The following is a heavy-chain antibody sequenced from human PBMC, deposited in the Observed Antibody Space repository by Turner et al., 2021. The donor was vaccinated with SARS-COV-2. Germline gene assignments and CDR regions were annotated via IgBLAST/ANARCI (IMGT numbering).Heavy chain of an antibody. Sequence: QVRLVESGGGVVQPGWSLRPSCPSAGFTFSTYAMHWVRQAPGKGLEWVAVIWYDGSNKFYVDSVKGRFTISRDNSKNTMYLQMNSLRAEDTAVYYCARDYSSSSYLVSWFDPWGQGTLVTVSS. CDR1: GFTFSTYA. D-gene: IGHD6-6*01. CDR2: IWYDGSNK. J-gene: IGHJ5*02. V-gene: IGHV3-33*01. CDR3: ARDYSSSSYLVSWFDP.